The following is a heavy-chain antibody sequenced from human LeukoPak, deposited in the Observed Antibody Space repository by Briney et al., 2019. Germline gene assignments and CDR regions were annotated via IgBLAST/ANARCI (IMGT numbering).Heavy chain of an antibody. CDR1: GYTFTSYY. Sequence: ASVKVSCKASGYTFTSYYMHWVRQAPGQGLEWMGIINPSGGSTSYAQKFQGRVTMSRDTSTSTVYMELSSLRSEDTAVYYCARGIFGQYCSGGSCYRSWFDPWGQGTLVTVSS. CDR2: INPSGGST. CDR3: ARGIFGQYCSGGSCYRSWFDP. J-gene: IGHJ5*02. D-gene: IGHD2-15*01. V-gene: IGHV1-46*01.